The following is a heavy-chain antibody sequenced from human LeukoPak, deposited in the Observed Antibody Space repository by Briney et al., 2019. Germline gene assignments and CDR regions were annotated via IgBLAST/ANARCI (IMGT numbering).Heavy chain of an antibody. CDR1: GGSISSHY. D-gene: IGHD6-19*01. CDR2: IYYSGST. J-gene: IGHJ4*02. V-gene: IGHV4-59*11. CDR3: ARDSRRYSSGWGDYYFDY. Sequence: SETLSLTCTVSGGSISSHYWSWIRQPPGKGPEWIGYIYYSGSTNYNPSLKSRVTISVDTSKNQFSLKLSSVTAADTAVYYCARDSRRYSSGWGDYYFDYWGQGTLVTDSS.